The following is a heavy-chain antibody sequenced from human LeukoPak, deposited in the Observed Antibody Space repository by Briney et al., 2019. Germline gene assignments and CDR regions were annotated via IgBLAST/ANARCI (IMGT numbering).Heavy chain of an antibody. CDR1: GGSISTYY. D-gene: IGHD6-13*01. V-gene: IGHV4-4*07. CDR3: ARDKSSSPYNWFDP. J-gene: IGHJ5*02. Sequence: PSETLSLTCTVSGGSISTYYWSWIRQPAGKGLEWIGRIYSSGSIDYNPSPKSRVTMSIDTSKNQFSLKLNSVTAADTAVYFCARDKSSSPYNWFDPWGQGTLVTVSS. CDR2: IYSSGSI.